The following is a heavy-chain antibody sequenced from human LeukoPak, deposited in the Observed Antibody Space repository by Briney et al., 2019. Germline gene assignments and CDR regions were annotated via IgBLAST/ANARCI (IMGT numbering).Heavy chain of an antibody. D-gene: IGHD3-10*01. CDR2: IYNSGSP. CDR1: GVSISSFY. CDR3: ASLSGDYYYYYMDV. Sequence: PSETLSLTCTVSGVSISSFYWTWIRQPPGKGLEWIGYIYNSGSPNYNPSLKSRVTISVDTSKNQVSLKLSSVTAADTAVYFCASLSGDYYYYYMDVWGKGTTVTVSS. V-gene: IGHV4-59*01. J-gene: IGHJ6*03.